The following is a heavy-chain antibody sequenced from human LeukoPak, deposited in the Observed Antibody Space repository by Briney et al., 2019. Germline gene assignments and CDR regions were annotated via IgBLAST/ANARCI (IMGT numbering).Heavy chain of an antibody. D-gene: IGHD2-21*01. Sequence: GGSLRLSCAASGFTFSSYAMSWVRQAPGKGLEWVSAISGSGGSTYYADSVKGRFTISRDNSNNTLYLQMNSLRAEDTAVYYCAKFLPTHIVVANYYFDYWGQGTLVTVSS. CDR2: ISGSGGST. V-gene: IGHV3-23*01. CDR3: AKFLPTHIVVANYYFDY. CDR1: GFTFSSYA. J-gene: IGHJ4*02.